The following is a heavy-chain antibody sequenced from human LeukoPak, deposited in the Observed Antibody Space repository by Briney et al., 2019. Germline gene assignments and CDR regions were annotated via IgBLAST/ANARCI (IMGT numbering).Heavy chain of an antibody. J-gene: IGHJ6*04. D-gene: IGHD3-10*02. V-gene: IGHV3-21*01. Sequence: GGSLRLSCAASGFTFNNYIMNWVRQAPGKGLEWVSSISSSSDYIYYADSVKGRFTISRDNAKNSLYLQMNSLRAEDTAVYYCAELGITMIGGVWGKGTTVTIFS. CDR3: AELGITMIGGV. CDR1: GFTFNNYI. CDR2: ISSSSDYI.